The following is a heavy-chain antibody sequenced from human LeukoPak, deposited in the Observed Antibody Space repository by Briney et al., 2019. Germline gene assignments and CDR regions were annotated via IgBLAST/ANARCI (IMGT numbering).Heavy chain of an antibody. V-gene: IGHV3-21*01. CDR2: ISSSSSHI. CDR3: ARAPCSYDTFDY. J-gene: IGHJ4*02. D-gene: IGHD5-18*01. CDR1: GFTFSSHS. Sequence: GGSLRLSCAVSGFTFSSHSMNWVRQAPGKGLEWVSSISSSSSHIYYAASVKGRFTISRDNAKNSLYLQMNSLRAEDTAVYYWARAPCSYDTFDYWGQGTLVTVSS.